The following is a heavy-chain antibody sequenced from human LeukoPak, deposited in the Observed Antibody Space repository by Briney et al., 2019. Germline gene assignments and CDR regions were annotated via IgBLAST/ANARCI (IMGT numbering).Heavy chain of an antibody. CDR3: ARHFSADPFDY. CDR2: IYHGGST. V-gene: IGHV4-38-2*01. Sequence: PSETLSLTCAVSGYSISSGYYWGWIRQPPGKGLEWVGSIYHGGSTYYNPSLKSRVTMSVATPKTQFSLNLSSVTAADTAVYYCARHFSADPFDYWGQGTLVTVSS. J-gene: IGHJ4*02. D-gene: IGHD6-19*01. CDR1: GYSISSGYY.